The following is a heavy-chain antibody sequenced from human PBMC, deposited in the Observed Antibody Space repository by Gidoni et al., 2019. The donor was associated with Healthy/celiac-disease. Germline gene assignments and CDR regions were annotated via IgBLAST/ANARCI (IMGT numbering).Heavy chain of an antibody. D-gene: IGHD2-21*02. CDR2: IGTAGDT. CDR1: GFTFSRYD. CDR3: ARRDWLDAFDI. V-gene: IGHV3-13*04. Sequence: EVQLVESGGGLVQPGGSLRRSCPASGFTFSRYDMHWVRQATGKGLEWVSAIGTAGDTYYPGSVKGRFTISRENAKNSLYLQMNSLRAGDTAVYYCARRDWLDAFDIWGQGTMVTVSS. J-gene: IGHJ3*02.